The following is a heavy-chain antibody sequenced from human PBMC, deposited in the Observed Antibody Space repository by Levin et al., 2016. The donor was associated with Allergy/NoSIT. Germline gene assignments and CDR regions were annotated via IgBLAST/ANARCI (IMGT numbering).Heavy chain of an antibody. Sequence: WVRQAPGQGLEWMGWINTNTGNPTYAQGFTGRFVFSLDTSVSTAYLQISSLKAEDTAVYYCARTSREYYDFWSGYYLAPFDPWGQGTLVTVSS. CDR3: ARTSREYYDFWSGYYLAPFDP. D-gene: IGHD3-3*01. CDR2: INTNTGNP. V-gene: IGHV7-4-1*02. J-gene: IGHJ5*02.